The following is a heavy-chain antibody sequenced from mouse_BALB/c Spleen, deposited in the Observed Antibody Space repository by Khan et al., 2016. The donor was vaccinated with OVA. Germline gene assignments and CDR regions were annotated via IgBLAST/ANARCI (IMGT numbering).Heavy chain of an antibody. J-gene: IGHJ3*01. CDR1: GFSLNYYG. Sequence: QVQLKESGPGLVQPSQSLSITCTVSGFSLNYYGVHWVRQSPGKGLEWLGVIWRGGSTDYTAPFISRLSISKDNSKSQVFFKMNSLQSNDTAIYYCARNYDYDEGLAYWGQGTLVTVAA. CDR3: ARNYDYDEGLAY. CDR2: IWRGGST. D-gene: IGHD2-4*01. V-gene: IGHV2-2*03.